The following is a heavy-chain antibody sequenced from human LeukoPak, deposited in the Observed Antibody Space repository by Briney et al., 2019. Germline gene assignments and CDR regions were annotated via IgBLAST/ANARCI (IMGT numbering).Heavy chain of an antibody. V-gene: IGHV3-7*01. CDR2: MKEDGSDE. Sequence: GGSLRLSCAAFDFSFSDSTMSWVRQAAGKGLGWVAKMKEDGSDEKYVDSVKGRFTISRDNAKNSLYLQMNSLRPEDTAVYFCVVGGAGGGYFPNWGQGSLVIVSS. CDR3: VVGGAGGGYFPN. J-gene: IGHJ1*01. CDR1: DFSFSDST. D-gene: IGHD3-16*01.